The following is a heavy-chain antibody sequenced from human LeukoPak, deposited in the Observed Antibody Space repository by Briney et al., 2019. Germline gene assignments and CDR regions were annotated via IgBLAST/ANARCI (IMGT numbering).Heavy chain of an antibody. D-gene: IGHD3-22*01. CDR2: IYYSGST. V-gene: IGHV4-59*01. J-gene: IGHJ4*02. CDR1: GSSISYYY. CDR3: ARLESSGYYPGY. Sequence: PSETLSLTCTVSGSSISYYYWSWIRQPPGKGLEWTGYIYYSGSTNYNPSLKSRVTISVDTSKNQFSLNLSSVTTDDTAVYYCARLESSGYYPGYWGQGTLVTVS.